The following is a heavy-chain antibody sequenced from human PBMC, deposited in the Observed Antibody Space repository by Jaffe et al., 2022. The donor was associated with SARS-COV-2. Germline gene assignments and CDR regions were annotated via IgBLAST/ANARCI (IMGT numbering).Heavy chain of an antibody. D-gene: IGHD2-2*01. V-gene: IGHV1-3*01. CDR2: INAGNGNT. CDR1: GYTFISYG. CDR3: ARSLCSRTSCSYYSEY. J-gene: IGHJ4*02. Sequence: QVQLVQSGAEVKKPGASVKVSCKASGYTFISYGMHWVRQAPGQRLEWMGWINAGNGNTKYSQKFQGRVTVTRDTSANTAYMELSSLRSEDTAVYYCARSLCSRTSCSYYSEYWGQGTLVTVSS.